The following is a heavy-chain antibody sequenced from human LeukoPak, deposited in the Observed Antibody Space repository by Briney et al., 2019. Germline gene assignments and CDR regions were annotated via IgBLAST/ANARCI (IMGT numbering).Heavy chain of an antibody. CDR1: GFTFSNYA. CDR2: ISGSGGST. V-gene: IGHV3-23*01. J-gene: IGHJ4*02. D-gene: IGHD1-26*01. CDR3: AKDLNSGSSFDY. Sequence: PGGSLRLSCAASGFTFSNYAMNWVRQAPGKGLEWVSAISGSGGSTYYADSVKGRFTISRDKSKNTLYLQMNSLRAEDTAVYYCAKDLNSGSSFDYWGQGTLVTVSS.